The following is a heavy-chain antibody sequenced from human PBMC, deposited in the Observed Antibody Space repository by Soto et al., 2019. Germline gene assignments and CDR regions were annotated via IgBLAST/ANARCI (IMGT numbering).Heavy chain of an antibody. V-gene: IGHV1-58*01. J-gene: IGHJ4*02. CDR1: GFTXTSSA. CDR2: IAVGSGYT. D-gene: IGHD2-8*01. Sequence: SXKVSYKASGFTXTSSAFKLVRQARGQRLEWIGWIAVGSGYTNYAQRFQDMVTLTRDISTATTYMELSRLTSEDTAIYYCAADATAWQQMVPSDYWGQGTLVTVS. CDR3: AADATAWQQMVPSDY.